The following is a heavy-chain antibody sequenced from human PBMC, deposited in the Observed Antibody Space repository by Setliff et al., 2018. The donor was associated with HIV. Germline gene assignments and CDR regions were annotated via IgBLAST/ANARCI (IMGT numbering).Heavy chain of an antibody. CDR1: GASMSGFY. Sequence: SETLSLTCSVSGASMSGFYWNWVRQPAGKGLEWIGRIHSGGNTNHNPSLKSRITMSVDTSKNHFSLSLSSVTVADTAVYFCARDPGYTFGSTFHFDYWGQGTLVTVSS. J-gene: IGHJ4*02. CDR2: IHSGGNT. D-gene: IGHD5-18*01. V-gene: IGHV4-4*07. CDR3: ARDPGYTFGSTFHFDY.